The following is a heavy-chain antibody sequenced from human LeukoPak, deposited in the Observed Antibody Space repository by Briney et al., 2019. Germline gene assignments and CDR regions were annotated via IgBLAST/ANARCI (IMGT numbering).Heavy chain of an antibody. Sequence: SVKVSCKASGGTFSSYAISWVRQAPGQGLEWMGRIIPILGIANYAQKFQGRVTITADKSTSTAYMELSSLRSEDTAVYYCAREQQLTQFDYWGQGTPVTVSS. CDR2: IIPILGIA. CDR3: AREQQLTQFDY. CDR1: GGTFSSYA. D-gene: IGHD6-13*01. J-gene: IGHJ4*02. V-gene: IGHV1-69*04.